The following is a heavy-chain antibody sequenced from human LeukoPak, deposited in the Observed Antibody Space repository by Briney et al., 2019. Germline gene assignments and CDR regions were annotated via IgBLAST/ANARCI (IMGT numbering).Heavy chain of an antibody. V-gene: IGHV3-30*18. J-gene: IGHJ4*02. CDR3: AKDHLGYYDSSPLDY. D-gene: IGHD3-22*01. CDR2: ISYDGSNK. Sequence: GGSLRLSCAASGFTFSSYGMHWVRQAPGKGLEWVAVISYDGSNKYYADSVKGRFTISRDNSKNTLYLQMHSLRAEDTAVYYCAKDHLGYYDSSPLDYWGQGTLVTVSS. CDR1: GFTFSSYG.